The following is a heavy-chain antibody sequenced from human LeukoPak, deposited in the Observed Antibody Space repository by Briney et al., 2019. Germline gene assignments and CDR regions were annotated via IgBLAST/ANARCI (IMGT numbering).Heavy chain of an antibody. CDR1: GGSISSSSYY. D-gene: IGHD6-19*01. V-gene: IGHV4-39*01. Sequence: PSETLSLTCTVSGGSISSSSYYWGWIRQPPGKGLEWIGSIYYSGSTYYNPSLKSRVTISVDTSKNQFSLKLSSVTAADTAVYYCARVLGVRSGWYKKGGYYFDYWGQGTLVTVSS. J-gene: IGHJ4*02. CDR3: ARVLGVRSGWYKKGGYYFDY. CDR2: IYYSGST.